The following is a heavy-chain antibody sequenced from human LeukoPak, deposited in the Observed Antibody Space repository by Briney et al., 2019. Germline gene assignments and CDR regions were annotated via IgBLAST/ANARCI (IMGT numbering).Heavy chain of an antibody. CDR1: GFTVSSDY. J-gene: IGHJ5*02. CDR2: IYSGGST. V-gene: IGHV3-53*05. Sequence: GGSLRLSCAASGFTVSSDYMSWVRQAPGKGLEWVSVIYSGGSTYYADSVKGRFTISRDKSRNTVYLQMNSLRFEDTAMYYCARNWFDPWGQGTLVTVSS. CDR3: ARNWFDP.